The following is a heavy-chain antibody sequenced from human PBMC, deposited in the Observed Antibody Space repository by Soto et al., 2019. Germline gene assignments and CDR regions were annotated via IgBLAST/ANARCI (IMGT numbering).Heavy chain of an antibody. J-gene: IGHJ6*02. CDR2: IWYDGSNK. V-gene: IGHV3-33*01. CDR1: GFTFSSYG. CDR3: ARDRGRYYDFWSGYYMDYYGMDV. Sequence: HPGGSLRLSCAASGFTFSSYGMHWVRQAPGNGLEWVAVIWYDGSNKYYADSVKGRFTISRDNSKNTLYLQMNSLRAEDTAVYYCARDRGRYYDFWSGYYMDYYGMDVWGQGTTVTVSS. D-gene: IGHD3-3*01.